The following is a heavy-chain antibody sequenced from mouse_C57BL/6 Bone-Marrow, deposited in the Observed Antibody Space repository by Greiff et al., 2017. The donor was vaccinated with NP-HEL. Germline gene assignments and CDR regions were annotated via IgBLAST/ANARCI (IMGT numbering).Heavy chain of an antibody. Sequence: QVQLQQSGPGLVQPSQSLSITCTVSGFSLTSYGVHWVRQSPGQGLEWLGVLWSGGCTDYTAAFISRLSISKDNSKSQVFFKMNRLQADDTAIYYCARNKEDGYYYLDYWGKGTTLTVSS. D-gene: IGHD2-3*01. V-gene: IGHV2-2*01. J-gene: IGHJ2*01. CDR2: LWSGGCT. CDR3: ARNKEDGYYYLDY. CDR1: GFSLTSYG.